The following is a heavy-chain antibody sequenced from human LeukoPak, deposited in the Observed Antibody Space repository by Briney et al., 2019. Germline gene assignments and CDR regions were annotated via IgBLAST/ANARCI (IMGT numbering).Heavy chain of an antibody. Sequence: GGSLRLSCAASGFTFSSYSMNCVRQAPGKGLEWVSSITSTSSYIYYADSVKGRFTISRDNAKNALYLQTNSLRAEDTAVYYCARVRIVGATRADYWGQGTLVTVSS. CDR3: ARVRIVGATRADY. V-gene: IGHV3-21*01. D-gene: IGHD1-26*01. J-gene: IGHJ4*02. CDR2: ITSTSSYI. CDR1: GFTFSSYS.